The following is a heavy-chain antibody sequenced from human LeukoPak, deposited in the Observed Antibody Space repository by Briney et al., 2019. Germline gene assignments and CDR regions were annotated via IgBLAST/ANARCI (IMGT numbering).Heavy chain of an antibody. V-gene: IGHV3-20*04. D-gene: IGHD1-14*01. Sequence: GSGGSLRLSCAASGFTFDDYGTSWVRHAPGKGLEWVSGINWNGGSTGYADSVKGRFTISRDNAKNSLYLQMNSLRAEDTALYYCARDLPWEPYGDYWGRGTLVTVSS. CDR3: ARDLPWEPYGDY. CDR2: INWNGGST. J-gene: IGHJ4*02. CDR1: GFTFDDYG.